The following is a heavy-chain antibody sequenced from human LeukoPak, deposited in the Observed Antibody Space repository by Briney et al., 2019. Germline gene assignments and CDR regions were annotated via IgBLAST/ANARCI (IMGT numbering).Heavy chain of an antibody. J-gene: IGHJ6*02. Sequence: GASVKVSCKASGGTFSSYAISWVRQAPGQGLEWMGGIIPIFGTANYAQKFQGRVTITADESTSTAYMELSSPRSEDTAVYYCARVGLQYFDWLLYGDQGSTYYYYYGMDVWGQGTTVTVSS. CDR2: IIPIFGTA. CDR3: ARVGLQYFDWLLYGDQGSTYYYYYGMDV. V-gene: IGHV1-69*01. D-gene: IGHD3-9*01. CDR1: GGTFSSYA.